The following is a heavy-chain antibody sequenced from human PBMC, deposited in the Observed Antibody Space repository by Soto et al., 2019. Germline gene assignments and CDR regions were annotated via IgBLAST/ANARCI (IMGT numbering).Heavy chain of an antibody. CDR3: ARGRYGDY. CDR1: GYAFTTYG. CDR2: ISAHNGNT. J-gene: IGHJ4*02. Sequence: QVHLVQSGAEVKKPGASVKVSCKGSGYAFTTYGITWVRQAPGQGLEWRGWISAHNGNTNYAQKLQGRVTVTRDTFASTAYMVLGSLCSDDTAVYYCARGRYGDYWGQGALVTVSS. V-gene: IGHV1-18*01. D-gene: IGHD1-1*01.